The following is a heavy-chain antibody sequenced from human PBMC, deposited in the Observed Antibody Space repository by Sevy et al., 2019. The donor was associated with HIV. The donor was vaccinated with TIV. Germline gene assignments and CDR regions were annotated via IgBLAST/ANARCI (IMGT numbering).Heavy chain of an antibody. Sequence: GGSLRLSCAASGFTFSSYGMHWVRQAPGKGLEWVAVISYDGSNKYYADSVKGRFTISRDNSKNTLYLQMNSLRAEDTAGYYCAKVELEDIVVVPAASYYYYGMDVWGQGTTVTVSS. CDR2: ISYDGSNK. D-gene: IGHD2-2*01. J-gene: IGHJ6*02. V-gene: IGHV3-30*18. CDR3: AKVELEDIVVVPAASYYYYGMDV. CDR1: GFTFSSYG.